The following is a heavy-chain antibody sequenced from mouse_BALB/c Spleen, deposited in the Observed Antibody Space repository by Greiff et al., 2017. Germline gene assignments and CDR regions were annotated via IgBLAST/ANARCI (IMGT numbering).Heavy chain of an antibody. V-gene: IGHV1S81*02. CDR3: ARSGILRLHYAMDY. D-gene: IGHD1-2*01. Sequence: QVQLQQPGAELVKPGASVKLSCKASGYTSTSYWMHWVKQRPGQGLEWIGEINPSNGRTNYNEKFKSKATLTVDKSSSTAYMQLSSLTSEDSAVYYCARSGILRLHYAMDYWGQGTSVTVSS. CDR1: GYTSTSYW. J-gene: IGHJ4*01. CDR2: INPSNGRT.